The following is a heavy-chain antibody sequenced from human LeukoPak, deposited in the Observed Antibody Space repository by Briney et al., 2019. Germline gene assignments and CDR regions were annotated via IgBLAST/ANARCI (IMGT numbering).Heavy chain of an antibody. V-gene: IGHV1-8*03. CDR1: GYTFTSYD. CDR3: AREVGGSHYWYLDL. Sequence: ASVKVSCKASGYTFTSYDINWVRQATGQGLEWMGWMNPNSGNTGYAQKFQGRVTITRNTSISTAYMELSSLRSEDTAVYYCAREVGGSHYWYLDLWGRGTLVTVSS. D-gene: IGHD4-23*01. J-gene: IGHJ2*01. CDR2: MNPNSGNT.